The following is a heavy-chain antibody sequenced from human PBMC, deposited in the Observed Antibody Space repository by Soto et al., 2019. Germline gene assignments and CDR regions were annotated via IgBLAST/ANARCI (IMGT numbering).Heavy chain of an antibody. CDR1: GYTFTSYD. CDR3: AIVHGDYVDVDY. J-gene: IGHJ4*02. V-gene: IGHV1-8*01. D-gene: IGHD4-17*01. CDR2: INPNSGNT. Sequence: QGQLVQSGAEVKKPGASGLVSCKASGYTFTSYDINWVRLATCQGLEWMGWINPNSGNTGYAQKFQGRVTMTRNTSISTAYMELSSLRSEDSAVYYCAIVHGDYVDVDYCCQGALVAVSS.